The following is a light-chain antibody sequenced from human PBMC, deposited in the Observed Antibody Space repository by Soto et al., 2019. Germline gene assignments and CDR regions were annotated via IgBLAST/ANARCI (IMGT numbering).Light chain of an antibody. CDR3: QQPRFT. CDR2: AAS. V-gene: IGKV1-9*01. CDR1: QGISSY. J-gene: IGKJ3*01. Sequence: DIQLTQSPSFLSASVGDRVTITCRASQGISSYLAWYQQKPGKAPKLLIYAASTLQSGVPSRFSGSGSGTEFTLTISSLKPEDFATCYCQQPRFTFGTGTKVDIK.